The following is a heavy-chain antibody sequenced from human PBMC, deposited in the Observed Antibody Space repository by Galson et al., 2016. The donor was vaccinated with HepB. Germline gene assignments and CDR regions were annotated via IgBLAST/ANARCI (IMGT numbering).Heavy chain of an antibody. CDR3: AREPYSSSWFDY. V-gene: IGHV3-11*06. J-gene: IGHJ5*01. CDR2: ISSRSGFYT. Sequence: SLRLSCAASGFTFSDYYMSWLRQAPGKGLQWVSYISSRSGFYTNYADSVKGRFTISRDNAKNSLYLHMSSLRVEDTAVYFCAREPYSSSWFDYWGQGTLVTVSS. D-gene: IGHD6-13*01. CDR1: GFTFSDYY.